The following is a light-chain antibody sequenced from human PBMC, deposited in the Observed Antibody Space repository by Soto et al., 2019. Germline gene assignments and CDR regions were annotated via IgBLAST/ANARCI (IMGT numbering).Light chain of an antibody. CDR1: RSVASN. CDR3: QHYNNWPIT. CDR2: GNS. V-gene: IGKV3-15*01. J-gene: IGKJ5*01. Sequence: VLTQSPASLSLSPGDSVTLSCRASRSVASNLAWYQQKTGQAPRILIYGNSTRATGVPDRLSGSGSGTDLNLTISRLQAADFAVYHCQHYNNWPITFGQGTRLEIK.